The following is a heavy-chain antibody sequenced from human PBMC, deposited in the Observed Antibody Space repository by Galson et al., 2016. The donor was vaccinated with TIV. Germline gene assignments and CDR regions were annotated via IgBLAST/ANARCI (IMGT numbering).Heavy chain of an antibody. Sequence: VKVSCKASGGTFSSYVFNWVRLAPGQGLEWMGGIIPLFRTTNYAQEFQGRVTITADKSTNTAYMELNSLKYGDTAVYYCATDRNTAFDTYHYYYGMDVWGQGTTVTVSS. V-gene: IGHV1-69*06. CDR1: GGTFSSYV. CDR2: IIPLFRTT. J-gene: IGHJ6*02. D-gene: IGHD5-18*01. CDR3: ATDRNTAFDTYHYYYGMDV.